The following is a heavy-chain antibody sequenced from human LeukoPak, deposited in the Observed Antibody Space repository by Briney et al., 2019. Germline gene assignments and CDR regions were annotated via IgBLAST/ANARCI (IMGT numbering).Heavy chain of an antibody. Sequence: GGSLRLSCAASGFTFSSYAMHWVRQAPGKGLEWVAVISYDGSNKYYADSVKGRFTISRDNSENTLYLQMNSLRAEDTAVYYCARELRFLEWLSSYYYYGMDVWGQGTTVTVSS. V-gene: IGHV3-30*04. CDR3: ARELRFLEWLSSYYYYGMDV. D-gene: IGHD3-3*01. CDR2: ISYDGSNK. CDR1: GFTFSSYA. J-gene: IGHJ6*02.